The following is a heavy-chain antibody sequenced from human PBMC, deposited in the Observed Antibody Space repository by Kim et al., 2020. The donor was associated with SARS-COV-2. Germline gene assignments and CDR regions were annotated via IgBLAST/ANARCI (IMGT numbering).Heavy chain of an antibody. D-gene: IGHD5-18*01. V-gene: IGHV3-23*01. CDR1: GFTFSSYA. CDR2: ISGSGGST. CDR3: AKDGYSYGYGPYYFDY. J-gene: IGHJ4*02. Sequence: GGSLRLSCVASGFTFSSYAMSWVRQAPGKGLEWVSAISGSGGSTYYADSVKGRFTISRDNSKNTLYLQMNSLRAEDTAVYYCAKDGYSYGYGPYYFDYWGQGTLVTVSS.